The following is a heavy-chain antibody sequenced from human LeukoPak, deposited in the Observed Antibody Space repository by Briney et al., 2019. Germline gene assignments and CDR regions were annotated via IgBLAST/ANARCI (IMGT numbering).Heavy chain of an antibody. CDR1: GYSFTNYW. CDR3: ARRHKRGAYSYGVDY. J-gene: IGHJ4*02. D-gene: IGHD5-18*01. V-gene: IGHV5-51*01. CDR2: IYPGDSDT. Sequence: GESLKASCKGSGYSFTNYWIAWLRQMPGKGLEWMGIIYPGDSDTRYSPSFQGQVTISADKSITTPYLPWNSLKASDTAMYYCARRHKRGAYSYGVDYWGQGTLVTVSS.